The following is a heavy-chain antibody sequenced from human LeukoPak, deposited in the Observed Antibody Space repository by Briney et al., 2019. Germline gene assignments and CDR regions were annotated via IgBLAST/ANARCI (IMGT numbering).Heavy chain of an antibody. CDR2: MYYSGST. D-gene: IGHD6-13*01. V-gene: IGHV4-39*07. CDR1: GGSISSCY. Sequence: PSETLSLTCTVSGGSISSCYWGWIRQPPGKGLEWIGSMYYSGSTYYNPSLKSRVTISIDTSKNQFSLKLNSVTAADTAVYYCARGTPPSSSCYDYWGQGTLVTVSS. CDR3: ARGTPPSSSCYDY. J-gene: IGHJ4*02.